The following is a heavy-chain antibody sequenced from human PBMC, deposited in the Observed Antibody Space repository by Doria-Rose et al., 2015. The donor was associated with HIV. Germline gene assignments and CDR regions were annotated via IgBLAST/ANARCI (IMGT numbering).Heavy chain of an antibody. D-gene: IGHD6-13*01. Sequence: QVTLKESGPVLVKPTETLTLTCTVSGVSLSSPGMGVSWIRQPPGKALEWLANIFSDDERSYKTSLKSRLTISWGTSKSQVFLTMTDMDPVDTATYYCARIKSSRWYHKYYFDFWGQGTLVIVSA. V-gene: IGHV2-26*01. CDR2: IFSDDER. J-gene: IGHJ4*02. CDR1: GVSLSSPGMG. CDR3: ARIKSSRWYHKYYFDF.